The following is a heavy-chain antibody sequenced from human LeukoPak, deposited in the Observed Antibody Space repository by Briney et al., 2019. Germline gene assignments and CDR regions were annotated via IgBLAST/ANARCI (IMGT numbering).Heavy chain of an antibody. V-gene: IGHV4-34*01. J-gene: IGHJ4*02. Sequence: SETLSLTCAVYGGSFSGYYWSWIRQPPGKGLEWIGEINHSGSTNYNPSLKSRVTISVDTSKNQFSLKLSSVTAADTAVYYCARGFFYGGYYRKLGYWGQGTLVTVSS. CDR3: ARGFFYGGYYRKLGY. D-gene: IGHD3-22*01. CDR1: GGSFSGYY. CDR2: INHSGST.